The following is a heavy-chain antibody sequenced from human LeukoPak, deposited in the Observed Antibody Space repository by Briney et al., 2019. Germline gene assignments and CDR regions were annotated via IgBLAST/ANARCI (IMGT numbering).Heavy chain of an antibody. CDR1: GGTFSSYA. V-gene: IGHV1-69*13. CDR2: IIPIFGTA. J-gene: IGHJ3*02. CDR3: ARRDSLGYCSSTSCYSSAFDI. D-gene: IGHD2-2*01. Sequence: EASVKVSCKASGGTFSSYAISWVRQAPGQGLEWMGGIIPIFGTANYAQKFQGRVTITADESTSTAYMELSSLRSEDTAVYYCARRDSLGYCSSTSCYSSAFDIWGQGTMVTVSS.